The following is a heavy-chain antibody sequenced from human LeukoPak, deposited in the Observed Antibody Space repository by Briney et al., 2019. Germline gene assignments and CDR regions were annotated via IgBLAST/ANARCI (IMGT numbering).Heavy chain of an antibody. CDR3: ARGDILTGYYSYYYYMDV. Sequence: SVRVSCKASGYTFTGYYMHWVRQAPGQGLEWMGGIIPIFGTANYAQKFQGRVTITTDESTSTAYMELSSLRSEDTAVYYCARGDILTGYYSYYYYMDVWGKGTTVTVSS. CDR2: IIPIFGTA. CDR1: GYTFTGYY. J-gene: IGHJ6*03. D-gene: IGHD3-9*01. V-gene: IGHV1-69*05.